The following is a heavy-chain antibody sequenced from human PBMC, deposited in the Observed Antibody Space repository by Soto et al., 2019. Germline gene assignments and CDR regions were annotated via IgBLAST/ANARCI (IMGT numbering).Heavy chain of an antibody. CDR2: ISGSSDYT. D-gene: IGHD1-1*01. J-gene: IGHJ4*02. CDR3: ARIPGNTYYFDF. CDR1: GFTFSDYY. V-gene: IGHV3-11*06. Sequence: QVQLVESGGGLVKPGGSLRLSCAASGFTFSDYYMSWIRQAPGKGLEWISYISGSSDYTNYADSVKGRFSISRDNAKNSVYLKVNSLRIEDTAVYYCARIPGNTYYFDFWGQGILVTVSS.